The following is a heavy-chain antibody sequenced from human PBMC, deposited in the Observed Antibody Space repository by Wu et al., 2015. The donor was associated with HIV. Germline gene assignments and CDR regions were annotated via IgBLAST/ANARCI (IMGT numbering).Heavy chain of an antibody. Sequence: QVQLVQSGSTMKKPGTSVRVSCKASGYKFNTYGIDWVRQAPGQGLEWIGWINTYNGNTKVLQRLQDRLTITTDTSTSTASLELRSLRSDDTAVYYCARDATNWGYVDSWGQGPLSPSLQ. CDR3: ARDATNWGYVDS. CDR2: INTYNGNT. V-gene: IGHV1-18*01. J-gene: IGHJ4*02. D-gene: IGHD7-27*01. CDR1: GYKFNTYG.